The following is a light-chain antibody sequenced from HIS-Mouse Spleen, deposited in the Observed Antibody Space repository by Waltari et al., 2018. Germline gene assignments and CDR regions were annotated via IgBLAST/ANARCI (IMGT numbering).Light chain of an antibody. Sequence: DVVMTQSPLSLPVTLGQPASISCRSSQSLVYSDGNTYLNWFQQRPGQSPRRLMYKVSNRDSGVPDRFSGSGSGTDFTLKISRVEAEDVGVYYCMQGTHWPPIRAARRGFTFGPGTKVDIK. CDR2: KVS. V-gene: IGKV2-30*01. CDR3: MQGTHWPPIRAARRGFT. CDR1: QSLVYSDGNTY. J-gene: IGKJ3*01.